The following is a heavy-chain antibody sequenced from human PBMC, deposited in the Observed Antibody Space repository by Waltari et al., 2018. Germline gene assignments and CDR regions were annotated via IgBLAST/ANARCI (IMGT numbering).Heavy chain of an antibody. CDR2: TKEDGNEI. J-gene: IGHJ4*02. CDR3: ARGWAHLDS. V-gene: IGHV3-7*01. Sequence: EVQLVESGGNLVQPGGSLRLSCAASGFTFSNFWMTWVRQAPGKGLEWVANTKEDGNEIYDLDSVKGRFTISRDNAKNSLFLQMNSLRPEDTGIYYCARGWAHLDSWGQGTLVTVSS. CDR1: GFTFSNFW. D-gene: IGHD1-26*01.